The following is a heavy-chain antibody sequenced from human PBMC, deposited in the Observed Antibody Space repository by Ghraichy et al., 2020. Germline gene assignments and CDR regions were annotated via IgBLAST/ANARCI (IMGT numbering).Heavy chain of an antibody. CDR3: ARNAYYYDSNGITDPNAFDI. Sequence: SETLSLTCTVSGGSISSYYWSWIRQPPGKGLEWIGYIYTSGSTNYNTSLKSRVTISVDTSKNQFSLKLSSVTAADTAVYYCARNAYYYDSNGITDPNAFDIWGQGTMVTVSS. V-gene: IGHV4-4*09. CDR2: IYTSGST. D-gene: IGHD3-22*01. CDR1: GGSISSYY. J-gene: IGHJ3*02.